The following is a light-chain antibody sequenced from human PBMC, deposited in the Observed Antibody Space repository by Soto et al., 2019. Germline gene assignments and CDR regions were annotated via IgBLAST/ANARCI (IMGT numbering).Light chain of an antibody. CDR3: SSESISTAYL. V-gene: IGLV2-14*01. Sequence: QSVLNQPASVSGSPGPSITISCTGTSSDVCGYHYVSCYQLLPGKAPKLILFEVSIRPSGVSYRFSGSKSGNTASLTISGLQAEDEAYYFCSSESISTAYLFGTGTKLTVL. CDR1: SSDVCGYHY. CDR2: EVS. J-gene: IGLJ1*01.